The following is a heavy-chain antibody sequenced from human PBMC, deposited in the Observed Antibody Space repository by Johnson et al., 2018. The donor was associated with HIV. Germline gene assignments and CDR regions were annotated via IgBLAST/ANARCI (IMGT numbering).Heavy chain of an antibody. Sequence: QVQLVESGGGVVQPGGSLRLSCAASGFTFSSYGMHWVRQDPGKGLAWVAFIRYDGSNKYYADSVKGRFTISRDNSKNTLYLQMNSLRAEDTAVYYCAKGRWEATTYDDAFDIWGQGTMVTVSS. CDR1: GFTFSSYG. CDR3: AKGRWEATTYDDAFDI. CDR2: IRYDGSNK. V-gene: IGHV3-30*02. D-gene: IGHD1-26*01. J-gene: IGHJ3*02.